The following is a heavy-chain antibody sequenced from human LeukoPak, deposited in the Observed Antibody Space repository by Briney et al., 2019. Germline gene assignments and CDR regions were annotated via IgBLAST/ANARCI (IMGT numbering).Heavy chain of an antibody. D-gene: IGHD6-13*01. J-gene: IGHJ4*02. V-gene: IGHV1-46*01. CDR3: ARGQLGPTSAPFDS. CDR1: GYTFIEYY. Sequence: ASVKVSCKTSGYTFIEYYLHWVRQTPGQAFEYMGIVNPAGGSTSYHHNFQGRVTMTRETPTTTIYMELRNLTFDDTAVYYCARGQLGPTSAPFDSWGQGTLVTVSS. CDR2: VNPAGGST.